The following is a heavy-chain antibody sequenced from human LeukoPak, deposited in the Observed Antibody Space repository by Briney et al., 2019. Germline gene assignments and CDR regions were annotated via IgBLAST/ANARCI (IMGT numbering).Heavy chain of an antibody. D-gene: IGHD1-26*01. J-gene: IGHJ3*02. CDR2: IYYSGST. CDR3: ARASGSYHDAFDI. CDR1: GGSISNSIYY. V-gene: IGHV4-39*01. Sequence: SSETLSLTCTLSGGSISNSIYYWGWIRQPPGKGLEWIGSIYYSGSTYYNPSLKSRVTVSVDTSKNQFSVKLSSVTAADTAVYYCARASGSYHDAFDIWGQGTMVTVSS.